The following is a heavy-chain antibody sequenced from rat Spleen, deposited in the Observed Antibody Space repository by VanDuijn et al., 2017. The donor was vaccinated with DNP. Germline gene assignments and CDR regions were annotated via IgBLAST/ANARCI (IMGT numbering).Heavy chain of an antibody. CDR3: ARRGDGYPFAY. V-gene: IGHV5-22*01. J-gene: IGHJ3*01. CDR1: GFSFSNYY. Sequence: EVQLVESGGGLVQPGRSLKVSCAASGFSFSNYYMAWVRQAPKKGLEWVATVSAPGSRTYYLDSVKGRFTISRDNAESSLYLQMNSLKSEDTATYYCARRGDGYPFAYWGQGTLVTVSS. D-gene: IGHD1-4*01. CDR2: VSAPGSRT.